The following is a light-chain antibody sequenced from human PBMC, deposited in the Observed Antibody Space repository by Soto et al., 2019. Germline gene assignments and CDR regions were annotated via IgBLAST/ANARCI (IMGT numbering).Light chain of an antibody. CDR3: CSYAGSYSYV. V-gene: IGLV2-11*01. Sequence: SALTQPRSVSGSPGQSVTISCTGTSSDVGGYNYVSWYQQHPGKAPKLMIYDVSKRPSGVPDRCSGSKSGNTASLTISGLQAEDEADYYCCSYAGSYSYVFGTGTKLTVL. J-gene: IGLJ1*01. CDR2: DVS. CDR1: SSDVGGYNY.